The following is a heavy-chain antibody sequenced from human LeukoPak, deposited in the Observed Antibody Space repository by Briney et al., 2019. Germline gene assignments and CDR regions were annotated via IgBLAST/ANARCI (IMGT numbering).Heavy chain of an antibody. Sequence: GGSLRLSCAASGFTFSSYAMHWVRQAPGKGLEWVAVISYDGSNKYYADSVKGRFTISRDNSKNTLYLQMNSLRAEDTAVYYCARSSDCSSTSCYHSGDAFDIWGQGTMVTVSS. V-gene: IGHV3-30-3*01. J-gene: IGHJ3*02. CDR3: ARSSDCSSTSCYHSGDAFDI. CDR1: GFTFSSYA. CDR2: ISYDGSNK. D-gene: IGHD2-2*01.